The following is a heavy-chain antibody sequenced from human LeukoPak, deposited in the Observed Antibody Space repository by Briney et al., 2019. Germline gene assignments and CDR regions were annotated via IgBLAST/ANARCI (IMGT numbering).Heavy chain of an antibody. D-gene: IGHD3-22*01. V-gene: IGHV1-46*01. CDR3: ARDGRRYYDSSGYSVQLY. CDR2: VNPSGRSK. J-gene: IGHJ4*02. CDR1: GYSFTSYY. Sequence: AAVTLSCNASGYSFTSYYTHWNRIAQAPGLELKGIVNPSGRSKSYAQKFQGIVTMTRDTSTSTVYMELSSLRSEDTAVYYCARDGRRYYDSSGYSVQLYWGQGTLVTVSS.